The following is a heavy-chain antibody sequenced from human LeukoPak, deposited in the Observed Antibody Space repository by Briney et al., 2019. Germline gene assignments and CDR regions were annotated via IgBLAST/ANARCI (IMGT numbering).Heavy chain of an antibody. CDR3: AKTLGGEWDLIYNYGMAV. CDR1: GFTFSRFG. D-gene: IGHD1-26*01. CDR2: ISYDGSNK. V-gene: IGHV3-30*18. J-gene: IGHJ6*02. Sequence: GRSLRLSCAASGFTFSRFGMHWVRQAPGKGLEWVAVISYDGSNKYYADSVKGRFTISRDNSKSTLYLQVNSLRVEDTAVYYCAKTLGGEWDLIYNYGMAVWGQGTTVTVSS.